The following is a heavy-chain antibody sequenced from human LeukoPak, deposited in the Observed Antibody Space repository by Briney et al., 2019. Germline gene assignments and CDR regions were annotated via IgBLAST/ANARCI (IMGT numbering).Heavy chain of an antibody. CDR1: GYSISSGYY. CDR2: IYHSGST. J-gene: IGHJ4*02. CDR3: LIAVAGTGADY. D-gene: IGHD6-19*01. Sequence: PSETLSLTCAVSGYSISSGYYWGWIRQPPGKGLEWIGSIYHSGSTYYNPPLKSRVTISVDTSKNQFSLKLSSVTAADTAVYYCLIAVAGTGADYWGQGTLVTVSS. V-gene: IGHV4-38-2*01.